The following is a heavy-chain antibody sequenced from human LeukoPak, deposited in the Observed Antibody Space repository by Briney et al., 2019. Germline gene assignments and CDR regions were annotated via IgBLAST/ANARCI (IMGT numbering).Heavy chain of an antibody. Sequence: PGGSLRLSCAASGFTFNYYSMHWVRQAPGKGLNWVAFIRYDGNNKYYADSVKGRFTISRDNSKNMLYLEMNSLSTEDTAVYYCAKVRYCSGVNCYPDDNWGQGTLVTVSS. CDR2: IRYDGNNK. CDR3: AKVRYCSGVNCYPDDN. CDR1: GFTFNYYS. D-gene: IGHD2-15*01. J-gene: IGHJ4*02. V-gene: IGHV3-30*02.